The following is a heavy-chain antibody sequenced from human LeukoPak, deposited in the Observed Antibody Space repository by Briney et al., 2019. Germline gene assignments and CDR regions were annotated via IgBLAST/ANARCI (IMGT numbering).Heavy chain of an antibody. CDR2: ISGSGGST. CDR1: GFTFSSYA. D-gene: IGHD3-22*01. J-gene: IGHJ4*02. V-gene: IGHV3-23*01. CDR3: AKDPYYYSSGAVAFAY. Sequence: GGSLRLSCAASGFTFSSYAMSWVRQAPGKGLEWVSAISGSGGSTYYADSVKGRFTISRDNSKNTLYLQMNSLRAEDTAVYYCAKDPYYYSSGAVAFAYWGQATSATLSS.